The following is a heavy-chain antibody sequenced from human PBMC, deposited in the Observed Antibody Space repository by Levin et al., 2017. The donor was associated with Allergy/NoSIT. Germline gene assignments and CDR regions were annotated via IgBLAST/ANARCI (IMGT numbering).Heavy chain of an antibody. CDR2: ISYDGSNK. CDR3: AKDPGNNFGELSKGYFQH. Sequence: GESLKISCAASGFTFSSYGMHWVRQAPGKGLEWVAVISYDGSNKYYADSVKGRFTISRDNSKNTLYLQMNSLRAEDTAVYYCAKDPGNNFGELSKGYFQHWGQGTLVTVSS. D-gene: IGHD3-10*01. CDR1: GFTFSSYG. V-gene: IGHV3-30*18. J-gene: IGHJ1*01.